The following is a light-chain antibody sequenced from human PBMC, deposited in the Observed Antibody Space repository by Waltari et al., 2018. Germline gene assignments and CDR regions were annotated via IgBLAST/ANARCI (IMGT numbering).Light chain of an antibody. CDR3: SSYTSSSLV. CDR1: NSDVGVYNY. Sequence: QSALTQPASVSGSPGQSITISCPGTNSDVGVYNYVSWYQQHPGKAPKLMIYDVSNRPSGVSNRFSGSKSGNTASLTISGLQAEDEADYYCSSYTSSSLVFGGGTKLTVL. J-gene: IGLJ2*01. V-gene: IGLV2-14*01. CDR2: DVS.